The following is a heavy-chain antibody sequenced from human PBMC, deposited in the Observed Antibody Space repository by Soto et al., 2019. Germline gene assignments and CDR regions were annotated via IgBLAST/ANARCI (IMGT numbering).Heavy chain of an antibody. V-gene: IGHV1-2*04. J-gene: IGHJ6*02. CDR3: AREQLWFGELLYPYYYYGMDV. CDR1: GYTFTGYY. D-gene: IGHD3-10*01. Sequence: GASVKVSCKASGYTFTGYYMHWVRQAPGQGLEWMGWINPNSGGTNYAQKFQGWVTMTRDTSISTAYMELSRLRSDDTAVYYCAREQLWFGELLYPYYYYGMDVWGQGTTVTVSS. CDR2: INPNSGGT.